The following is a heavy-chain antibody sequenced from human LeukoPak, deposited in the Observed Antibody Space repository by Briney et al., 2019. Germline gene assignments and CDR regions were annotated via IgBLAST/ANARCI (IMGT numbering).Heavy chain of an antibody. J-gene: IGHJ4*02. CDR2: ISAYNGNT. Sequence: ASVKVSCKASGYTFTSYGISWVRQAPGQGLEWMGWISAYNGNTNYAQKLQGRVTVTTDTSTSTAYMELRSLRSDDTAVYYCARGTGYCSGGSCLLFLAIDYWGQGTLVTVSS. CDR3: ARGTGYCSGGSCLLFLAIDY. V-gene: IGHV1-18*01. D-gene: IGHD2-15*01. CDR1: GYTFTSYG.